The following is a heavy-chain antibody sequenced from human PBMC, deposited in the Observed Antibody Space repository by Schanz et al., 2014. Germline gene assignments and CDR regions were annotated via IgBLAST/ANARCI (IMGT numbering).Heavy chain of an antibody. D-gene: IGHD2-21*01. Sequence: EVQLLESGGGLVQPGGSLRLSCAASGFTFSTSAMSWVRQVPGKGLVWVARINSVGSNTDYADSVTGRFTISRDNAKNTLYLQMNTLRAEDTAVYYCARDGYSVVVISTTESFDIWGQGTMDTVSP. J-gene: IGHJ3*02. CDR2: INSVGSNT. CDR3: ARDGYSVVVISTTESFDI. V-gene: IGHV3-74*01. CDR1: GFTFSTSA.